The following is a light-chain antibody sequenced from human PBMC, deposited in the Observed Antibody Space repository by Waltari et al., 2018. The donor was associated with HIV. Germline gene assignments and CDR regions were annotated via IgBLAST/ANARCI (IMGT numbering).Light chain of an antibody. CDR3: VGWDASLSAYV. CDR2: KNY. Sequence: QSVLTQPPSASGTPGQRVTISCSGSSSNIGNDNVYWYQQLPGTAPKLLIYKNYPRPSGVPDRFAGSKSGTSASRAISGLRSEDEADYYCVGWDASLSAYVFGTGTKVTIL. V-gene: IGLV1-47*01. CDR1: SSNIGNDN. J-gene: IGLJ1*01.